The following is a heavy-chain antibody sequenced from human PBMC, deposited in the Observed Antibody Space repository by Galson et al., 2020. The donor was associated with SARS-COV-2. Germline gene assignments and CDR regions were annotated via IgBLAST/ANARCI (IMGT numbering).Heavy chain of an antibody. D-gene: IGHD3-22*01. CDR2: IIPLSQTA. V-gene: IGHV1-69*13. J-gene: IGHJ3*02. CDR1: GGTFVNNA. CDR3: ARDCYDSRGFFQSCDGLDM. Sequence: SVKVSCKASGGTFVNNAFSWVRQAPGQGLEWMGGIIPLSQTAKYDQTFQGRVTITADESTSTTYMYLSRLRSDDTAVYFCARDCYDSRGFFQSCDGLDMWGQGTMVTVSS.